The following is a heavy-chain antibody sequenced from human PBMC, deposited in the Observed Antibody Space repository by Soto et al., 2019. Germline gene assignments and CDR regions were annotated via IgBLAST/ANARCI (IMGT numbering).Heavy chain of an antibody. J-gene: IGHJ3*02. CDR3: AAEDRAPWSGYYEHAFES. CDR2: IVVGSGNT. Sequence: QMQLVQSGPEVKKPGTSVKVSCKASGFTFTSSAVQWVRQARGQRLEWIGWIVVGSGNTNYAQKSQERGTITRDMSTSTAYRELSSLRYEDTAVYYWAAEDRAPWSGYYEHAFESWGQGTMVTVSS. V-gene: IGHV1-58*01. D-gene: IGHD3-3*01. CDR1: GFTFTSSA.